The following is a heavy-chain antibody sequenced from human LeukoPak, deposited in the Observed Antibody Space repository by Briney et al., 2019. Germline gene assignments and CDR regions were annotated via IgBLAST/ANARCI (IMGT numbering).Heavy chain of an antibody. CDR1: GFTFSSYS. CDR3: ARFQGAYCGGDCRTDY. Sequence: PGGSLRLSCAASGFTFSSYSMNWVRQAPGKGLEWVSSISSSSSYIYYADSVKGRFTISRDNAKNSLYLQMNSLRVEDTAVYYCARFQGAYCGGDCRTDYWGQGPLVTVSS. CDR2: ISSSSSYI. V-gene: IGHV3-21*01. J-gene: IGHJ4*02. D-gene: IGHD2-21*02.